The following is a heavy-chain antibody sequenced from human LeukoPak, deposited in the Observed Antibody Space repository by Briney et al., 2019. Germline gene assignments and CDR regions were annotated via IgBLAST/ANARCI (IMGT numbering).Heavy chain of an antibody. CDR1: GFTFSDYA. CDR2: ISSSSSYI. J-gene: IGHJ4*02. CDR3: ARDHPGIPPRFDY. V-gene: IGHV3-21*01. D-gene: IGHD6-13*01. Sequence: SGGSLRLSCAASGFTFSDYAMHWVRQAPGKGLEWVSSISSSSSYIYYADSVKGRFTISRDNAKNSLYLQMNSLRAEDTAVYYCARDHPGIPPRFDYWGQGTLVTVSS.